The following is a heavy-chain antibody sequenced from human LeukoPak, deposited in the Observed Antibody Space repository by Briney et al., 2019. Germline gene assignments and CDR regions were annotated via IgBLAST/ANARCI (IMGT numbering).Heavy chain of an antibody. Sequence: SETLSLTCTVSGGSITSYFWTWIRQPPGEGMEWIGYIYHSDTTNYNPSLKSRVTISVDTSKNQFSLKLSSVTAADTAVYYCAQKAPYSPGYSQDWGQGTLVTVSS. CDR3: AQKAPYSPGYSQD. CDR2: IYHSDTT. D-gene: IGHD2-15*01. J-gene: IGHJ1*01. V-gene: IGHV4-59*01. CDR1: GGSITSYF.